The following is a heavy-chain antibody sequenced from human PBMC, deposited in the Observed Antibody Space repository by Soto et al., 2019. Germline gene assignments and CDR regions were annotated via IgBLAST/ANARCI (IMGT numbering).Heavy chain of an antibody. CDR1: GGSISSYY. CDR3: ARVPGLGTGYYYGMDV. CDR2: IYYSGST. Sequence: PSETLSLTCAVSGGSISSYYWSWIRQPPGKGLEWIGYIYYSGSTNYNPSLKSRVTVSVDTSKNQFSLKLSSVTAADTAVYYCARVPGLGTGYYYGMDVWGQGTTVTVSS. V-gene: IGHV4-59*01. D-gene: IGHD3-9*01. J-gene: IGHJ6*02.